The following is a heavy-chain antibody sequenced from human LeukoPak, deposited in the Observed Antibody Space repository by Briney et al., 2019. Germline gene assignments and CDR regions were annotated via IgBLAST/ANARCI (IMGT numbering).Heavy chain of an antibody. CDR2: ISYDGSNK. D-gene: IGHD3-10*01. V-gene: IGHV3-30-3*01. J-gene: IGHJ4*02. Sequence: GGSLRLSCAASGFTFSSYAMHWVRQAPGKGLEWVAVISYDGSNKYYADSVKGRFTISRDNSKKTLYLQMNSLRAEDTAVYYCARDPLYYGSGSHPRFDYWGQGTLVTVSS. CDR1: GFTFSSYA. CDR3: ARDPLYYGSGSHPRFDY.